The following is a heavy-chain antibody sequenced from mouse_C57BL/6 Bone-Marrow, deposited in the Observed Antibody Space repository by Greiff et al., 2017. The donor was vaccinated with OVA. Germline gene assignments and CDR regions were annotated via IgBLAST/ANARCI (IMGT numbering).Heavy chain of an antibody. Sequence: VQLQQSGAELVRPGTSVKLSCKASGYTFTSYWMHWVKQRPGQGLEWIGVIDPSDSYTNYNQKFKGKATLTVDTSSSTAYMQLSSLTSDDSAVYYCARGDGYYRFAYWGQGTLVTVSA. D-gene: IGHD2-3*01. CDR2: IDPSDSYT. J-gene: IGHJ3*01. CDR3: ARGDGYYRFAY. CDR1: GYTFTSYW. V-gene: IGHV1-59*01.